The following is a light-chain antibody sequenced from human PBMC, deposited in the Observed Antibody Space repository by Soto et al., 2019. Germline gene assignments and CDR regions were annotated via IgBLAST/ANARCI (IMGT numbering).Light chain of an antibody. V-gene: IGLV2-14*01. CDR3: SSFTSSSTVI. CDR2: DVS. Sequence: QSALTQPASVSGSPGQSITISCTGTSSDVGGYNYVSLYQQHPGKAPKLMIYDVSNRHSGVSNRFPGSKSGDTASLTISGIQAEDEADYYCSSFTSSSTVIFGGGTKVTVL. CDR1: SSDVGGYNY. J-gene: IGLJ2*01.